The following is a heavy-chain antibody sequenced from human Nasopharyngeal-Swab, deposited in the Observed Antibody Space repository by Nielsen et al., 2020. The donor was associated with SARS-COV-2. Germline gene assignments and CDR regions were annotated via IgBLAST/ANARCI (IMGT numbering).Heavy chain of an antibody. V-gene: IGHV1-46*01. D-gene: IGHD4-23*01. CDR2: TNPSGGST. Sequence: ASVKVTCKASGYTFTSYDMHGVRQAPGQGLEWMGITNPSGGSTSYAQKFKGRVTMTRDTSTSTVYMELSSLRSEDTAVYYCARGFPVGFDYWGQGTLVTVSS. CDR1: GYTFTSYD. CDR3: ARGFPVGFDY. J-gene: IGHJ4*02.